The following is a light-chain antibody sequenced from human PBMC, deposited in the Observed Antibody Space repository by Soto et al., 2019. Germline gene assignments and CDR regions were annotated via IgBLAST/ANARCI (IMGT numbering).Light chain of an antibody. J-gene: IGKJ1*01. Sequence: EIVMTQSPATLSVSPGERATLSCRASQSVSSNLAWYQQKPGQAPRLLIYGASTRATGIPARYSRSGSGTKFTLTISSLQSEDFAVYYCQQYNNWPPWTFGQGTKVDIK. CDR2: GAS. V-gene: IGKV3-15*01. CDR1: QSVSSN. CDR3: QQYNNWPPWT.